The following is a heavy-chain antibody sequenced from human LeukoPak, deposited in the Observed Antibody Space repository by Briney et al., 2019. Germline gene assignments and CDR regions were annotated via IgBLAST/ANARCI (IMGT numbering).Heavy chain of an antibody. J-gene: IGHJ6*03. CDR1: GFTFNNYG. V-gene: IGHV3-30*02. D-gene: IGHD2-8*01. Sequence: PGGSLRLSCAASGFTFNNYGMHWVRQAPGKGLEWVSFIRYDGSDKFHADSVKGRFTISRDNSKNTLYLQMNSLRPEDTAVYYCAKAQVGYCGNGVCYNRAQYHYYYMDVWGKGTTVTVSS. CDR3: AKAQVGYCGNGVCYNRAQYHYYYMDV. CDR2: IRYDGSDK.